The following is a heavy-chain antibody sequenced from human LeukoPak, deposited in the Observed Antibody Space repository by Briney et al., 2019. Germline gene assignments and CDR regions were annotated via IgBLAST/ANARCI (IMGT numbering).Heavy chain of an antibody. J-gene: IGHJ2*01. V-gene: IGHV4-30-2*01. CDR1: GGSISSGGYT. Sequence: SQILSLTCEVSGGSISSGGYTWSWIRQPPGKGLECIGYIYHSGSTYYNPSLKSRVTMSIDRSKNQFSLKLSSVTAADTAVYYCARVPTVTPAYFDLWGRGTLVTVSS. CDR2: IYHSGST. D-gene: IGHD4-17*01. CDR3: ARVPTVTPAYFDL.